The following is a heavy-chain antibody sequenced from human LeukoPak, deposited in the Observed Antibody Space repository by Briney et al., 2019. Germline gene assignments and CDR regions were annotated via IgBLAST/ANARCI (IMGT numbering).Heavy chain of an antibody. Sequence: GGSLRLSCAASGFTFGRYGMHWVRQAPGKGLEWVTLISYDGSNRYYADSVKGRFTISRGNSKNTLYLQMNSLRAEDTAVYYCARLLDSGDYALSVLRYWGQGTLVTVSS. V-gene: IGHV3-33*01. CDR3: ARLLDSGDYALSVLRY. J-gene: IGHJ4*02. CDR2: ISYDGSNR. D-gene: IGHD3-22*01. CDR1: GFTFGRYG.